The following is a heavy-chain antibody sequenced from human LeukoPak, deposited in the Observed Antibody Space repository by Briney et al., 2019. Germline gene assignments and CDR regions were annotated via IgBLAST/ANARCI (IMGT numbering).Heavy chain of an antibody. D-gene: IGHD3-10*01. CDR3: ARVLYYYASVSYNYYMDV. V-gene: IGHV3-23*05. J-gene: IGHJ6*03. CDR2: IYSGGTT. Sequence: GGSLRLSCAASGFTFSSYVMSWVRQAPGKGLEWVSTIYSGGTTFYTDSVRGRFTISRDNSKNTLYLQMNSLRAEDAAIYYCARVLYYYASVSYNYYMDVWGKGTTVTISS. CDR1: GFTFSSYV.